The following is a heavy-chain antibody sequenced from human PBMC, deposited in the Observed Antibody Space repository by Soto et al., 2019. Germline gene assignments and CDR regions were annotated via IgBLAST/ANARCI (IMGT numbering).Heavy chain of an antibody. D-gene: IGHD6-6*01. CDR1: GHTFTSYA. CDR3: STRGRYSSSSHYYYGMDV. J-gene: IGHJ6*02. Sequence: ASVKVSCKASGHTFTSYAMHWVRQAPGQRLEWMGWINAGTGNTKYSQKFQGRVTITRDTSASTAYMELSSLRSEDTAVYYCSTRGRYSSSSHYYYGMDVWGQGTTVTVSS. V-gene: IGHV1-3*01. CDR2: INAGTGNT.